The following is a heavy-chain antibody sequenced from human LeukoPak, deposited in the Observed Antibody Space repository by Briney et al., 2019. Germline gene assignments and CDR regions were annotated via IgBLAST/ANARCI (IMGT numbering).Heavy chain of an antibody. V-gene: IGHV1-18*01. CDR1: GYTFINYD. CDR2: ISTYNGNT. Sequence: ASVKVSCKASGYTFINYDFSWVRQAPGQGLEWMGWISTYNGNTNYAQKLQGRVTMTTDTSTSTAYMELRSLRSDDTAVYYCARQGYGGNPQGSADYWGQGTLVTVSS. J-gene: IGHJ4*02. D-gene: IGHD4-23*01. CDR3: ARQGYGGNPQGSADY.